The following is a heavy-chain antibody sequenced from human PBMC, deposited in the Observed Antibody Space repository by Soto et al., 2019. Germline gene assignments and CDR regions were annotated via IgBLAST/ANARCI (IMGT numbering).Heavy chain of an antibody. J-gene: IGHJ6*02. CDR3: VRLYCSGGSCGFYGMDL. V-gene: IGHV3-21*01. CDR2: ISSSGTYI. D-gene: IGHD2-15*01. CDR1: GFVFSSFT. Sequence: PGGSLRLSCAASGFVFSSFTINWVRQAPGKGLEWVSAISSSGTYIFYADSLKGRFTISRDNAKHSVSLQMNSLRAEDTAVYYCVRLYCSGGSCGFYGMDLWGQGTTVTVSS.